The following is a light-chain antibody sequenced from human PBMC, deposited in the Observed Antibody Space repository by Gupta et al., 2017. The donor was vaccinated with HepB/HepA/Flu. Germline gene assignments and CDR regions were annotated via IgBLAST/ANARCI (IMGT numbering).Light chain of an antibody. CDR1: SSNIGAGYD. CDR3: QSYDSSRSGNVV. CDR2: GNS. Sequence: QSVLTQPPSVSGAPGQRVTISCTGSSSNIGAGYDVHWYQQLPGTAPKLLIFGNSNRPSGGPDRFSGSNSGTSAAMAITGLQAEEEADYYCQSYDSSRSGNVVFGGGTKLTVL. V-gene: IGLV1-40*01. J-gene: IGLJ2*01.